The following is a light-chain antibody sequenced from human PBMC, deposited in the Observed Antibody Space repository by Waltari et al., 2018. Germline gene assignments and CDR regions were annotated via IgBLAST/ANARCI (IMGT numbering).Light chain of an antibody. CDR1: NSHVGAYDF. Sequence: QSALTQPAYVSGSPGPSITISCTGTNSHVGAYDFFYWYQQHTGKAPHLIIYEVSNRPSGISNRFSASKSGNTASLTISGLQAEDEADYYCSSYTTSSAPGVFGTGTRVTVL. CDR2: EVS. V-gene: IGLV2-14*01. CDR3: SSYTTSSAPGV. J-gene: IGLJ1*01.